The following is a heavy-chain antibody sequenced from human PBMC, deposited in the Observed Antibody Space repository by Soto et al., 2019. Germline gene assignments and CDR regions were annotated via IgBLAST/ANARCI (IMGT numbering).Heavy chain of an antibody. J-gene: IGHJ6*02. CDR2: ISGRGGST. V-gene: IGHV3-23*01. Sequence: GRSLRRACAASVFTVSSHAMSWVRQAPGKGLEWVSAISGRGGSTYYADSVKGRFTISRDNSKNTLYLQMNSLRAEDTAVYYCAKRAIAARPYYYYYGMDVWGQGTTVTVSS. CDR1: VFTVSSHA. D-gene: IGHD6-6*01. CDR3: AKRAIAARPYYYYYGMDV.